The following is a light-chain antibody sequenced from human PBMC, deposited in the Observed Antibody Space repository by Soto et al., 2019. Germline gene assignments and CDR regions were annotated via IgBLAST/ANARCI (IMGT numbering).Light chain of an antibody. V-gene: IGLV1-44*01. J-gene: IGLJ3*02. CDR1: FSNIGSNT. Sequence: QSVLTQPPSASEIPGQRVIISYSGSFSNIGSNTVNWYQQLPGTAPQLLIYSNMERPSGVPDRFSGSKSGTSASLAISGLQSEDEADYYCAAWDDSLNAPVLGGGTKLTVL. CDR2: SNM. CDR3: AAWDDSLNAPV.